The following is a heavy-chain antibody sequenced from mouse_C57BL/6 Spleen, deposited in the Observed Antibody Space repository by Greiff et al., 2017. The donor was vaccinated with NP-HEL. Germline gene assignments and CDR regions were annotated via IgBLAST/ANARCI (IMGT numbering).Heavy chain of an antibody. CDR2: IYPGDGDT. CDR3: ARFPDGFYFDY. CDR1: GYAFSSYW. Sequence: VQLQQSGAELVKPGASVKISCKASGYAFSSYWMNWVKQRPGKGLEWIGQIYPGDGDTTYNGKFKGKATLTADKSSSTAYMQLSSLTSEDSAVYFCARFPDGFYFDYWGQGTTLTVSS. D-gene: IGHD2-3*01. J-gene: IGHJ2*01. V-gene: IGHV1-80*01.